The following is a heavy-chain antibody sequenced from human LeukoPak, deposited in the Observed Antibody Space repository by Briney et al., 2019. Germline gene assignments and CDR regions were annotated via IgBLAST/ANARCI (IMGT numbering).Heavy chain of an antibody. CDR3: ARGLPGSSSWPPDY. CDR1: GGSFSGYY. CDR2: INHSGST. J-gene: IGHJ4*02. D-gene: IGHD6-13*01. Sequence: SETLSLTCAVYGGSFSGYYWSWIRQPPGKGLEWIGEINHSGSTNYNPSLKSRVTISVDTSKNQFSLKLSSVTAADTAVYYWARGLPGSSSWPPDYWGQGTLVTVSS. V-gene: IGHV4-34*01.